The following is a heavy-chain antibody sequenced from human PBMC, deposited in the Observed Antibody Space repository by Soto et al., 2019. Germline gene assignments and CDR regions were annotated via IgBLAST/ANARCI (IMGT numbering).Heavy chain of an antibody. CDR2: ISAYNGNK. CDR1: GYTFTSYG. J-gene: IGHJ3*02. Sequence: ASVKVSCKASGYTFTSYGISWARQAPGQGLEWMGWISAYNGNKNYAQKLQGRVTMTTDTSTSTAYMELRSLRSDETAVYYCASAQTRGAFDIWGQGTMVTVSS. D-gene: IGHD2-2*01. V-gene: IGHV1-18*01. CDR3: ASAQTRGAFDI.